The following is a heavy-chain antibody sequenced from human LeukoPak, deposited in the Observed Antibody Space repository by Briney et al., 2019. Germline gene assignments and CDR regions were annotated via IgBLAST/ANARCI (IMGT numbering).Heavy chain of an antibody. CDR2: IWSDGSDK. Sequence: GGSLRLSCAASGFTFSSSGMHWVRQAPGEGLEWVAVIWSDGSDKYYSDSVKGRFTISRDNSKNTLYLQMNSLRAEDTAVYYCARDRGYSYIDYWGQGTLVTVSS. CDR3: ARDRGYSYIDY. V-gene: IGHV3-33*01. D-gene: IGHD5-18*01. J-gene: IGHJ4*02. CDR1: GFTFSSSG.